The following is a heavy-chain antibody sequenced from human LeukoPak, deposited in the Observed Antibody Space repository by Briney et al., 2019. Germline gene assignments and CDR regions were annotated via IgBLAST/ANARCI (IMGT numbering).Heavy chain of an antibody. CDR3: ARKDIVVVPAASYYFDY. J-gene: IGHJ4*02. Sequence: KASETLSLTCAVYGGSFSGYYWSWIRQPPGKGLEWIGEINHSGSTNYNPSLKSRVTISVDTSKNQFSLKLSSVTAADTAVYYCARKDIVVVPAASYYFDYWGQGTLVTVSS. CDR1: GGSFSGYY. V-gene: IGHV4-34*01. CDR2: INHSGST. D-gene: IGHD2-2*01.